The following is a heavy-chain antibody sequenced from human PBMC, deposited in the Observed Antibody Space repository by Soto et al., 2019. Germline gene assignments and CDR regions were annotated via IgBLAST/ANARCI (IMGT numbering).Heavy chain of an antibody. CDR3: AKDSSLGGCYYGGAFDI. CDR1: GFTFSSYA. Sequence: EVQLLESGGGLVQPGGSLRLSCAASGFTFSSYAMTWARQAPGKGLEWVSVISGSDVSTYYADSVKGRFTISRDNSKKTLYLTMSSLRAEDPAIYYWAKDSSLGGCYYGGAFDIWGRRTMVTVSS. D-gene: IGHD1-26*01. CDR2: ISGSDVST. J-gene: IGHJ3*02. V-gene: IGHV3-23*01.